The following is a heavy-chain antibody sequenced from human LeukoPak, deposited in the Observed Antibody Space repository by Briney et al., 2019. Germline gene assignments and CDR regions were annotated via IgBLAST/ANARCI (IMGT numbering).Heavy chain of an antibody. J-gene: IGHJ4*02. CDR1: GGSVSSASYY. Sequence: SETLSLTCTVSGGSVSSASYYWSWIRQPPGKGLEWIGYIYYSGSTNYNPSLKSRVTISVDTSKNQFSLKVNSVTAADTAVYYCARNMVGETTFDYWGQGTLVTVSS. CDR2: IYYSGST. V-gene: IGHV4-61*01. D-gene: IGHD2/OR15-2a*01. CDR3: ARNMVGETTFDY.